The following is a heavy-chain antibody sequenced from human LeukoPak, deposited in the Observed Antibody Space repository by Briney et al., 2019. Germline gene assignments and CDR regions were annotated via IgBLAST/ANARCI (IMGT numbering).Heavy chain of an antibody. CDR3: ARHYYDRPLLDY. CDR2: IYYSGST. V-gene: IGHV4-59*08. CDR1: GGSISSYY. J-gene: IGHJ4*02. D-gene: IGHD3-22*01. Sequence: SETLSLTCTVSGGSISSYYWSWIRQPAGKGLEWSGYIYYSGSTNYTPSLKSRVTISVDTSKNQFSPKLSSVTAADAAVYYCARHYYDRPLLDYWGQGTLVTVSS.